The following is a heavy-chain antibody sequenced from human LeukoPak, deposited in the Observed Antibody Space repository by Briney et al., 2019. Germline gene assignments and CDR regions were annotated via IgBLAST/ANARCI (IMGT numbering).Heavy chain of an antibody. CDR2: IYYSGST. CDR3: ARARWRELLDY. Sequence: SETLSLTCTVSGGSISSSSYYWGWIRQPPGKGLEWIGSIYYSGSTYYNPSLKSRVTISVDTSKNQFSLKLSSVTAADTAVYYCARARWRELLDYWGQGTLVTVSS. J-gene: IGHJ4*02. CDR1: GGSISSSSYY. V-gene: IGHV4-39*01. D-gene: IGHD5-18*01.